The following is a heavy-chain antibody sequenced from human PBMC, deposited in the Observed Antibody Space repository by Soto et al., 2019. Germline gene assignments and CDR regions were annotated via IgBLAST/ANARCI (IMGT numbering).Heavy chain of an antibody. Sequence: GASVKVSCKASGGTFSSYTISWVRQAPGQGLEWMGRIIPILGIANYAQKFQGRVTITADKSTSTAYMELSSLRSEDTAVYYCAGDCSGGSCYSTTLYYFDYWGQGTLVTVSS. J-gene: IGHJ4*02. CDR1: GGTFSSYT. CDR2: IIPILGIA. D-gene: IGHD2-15*01. CDR3: AGDCSGGSCYSTTLYYFDY. V-gene: IGHV1-69*04.